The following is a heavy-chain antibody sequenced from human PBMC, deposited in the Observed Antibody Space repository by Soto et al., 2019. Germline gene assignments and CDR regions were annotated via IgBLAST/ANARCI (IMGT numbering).Heavy chain of an antibody. V-gene: IGHV4-34*01. J-gene: IGHJ4*02. CDR3: ARGIGYCSSTSCYRAPAPRYFDY. CDR1: GGSFSGYY. CDR2: INHSGST. D-gene: IGHD2-2*02. Sequence: PSETLSLTCAVYGGSFSGYYWSWIRQPPGKGLEWIGEINHSGSTNYNPSLKSRVTISVDTSKNQFSLKLSSVTAADTAVYYCARGIGYCSSTSCYRAPAPRYFDYWGQGTLVTVSS.